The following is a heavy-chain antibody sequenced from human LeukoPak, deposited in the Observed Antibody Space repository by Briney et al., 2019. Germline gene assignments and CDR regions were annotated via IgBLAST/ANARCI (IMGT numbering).Heavy chain of an antibody. CDR1: VCTFSSYA. V-gene: IGHV1-69*05. Sequence: SVKVSCKAAVCTFSSYAISWVRQAPGQGLEWMGGIIPIVGTENYAQKFQGRVTITTDESTSKAYMELSRLRSEDTAVYSCAREAWSSSWNGGGYSFDYWGQGTLVTVSS. D-gene: IGHD6-13*01. CDR3: AREAWSSSWNGGGYSFDY. CDR2: IIPIVGTE. J-gene: IGHJ4*02.